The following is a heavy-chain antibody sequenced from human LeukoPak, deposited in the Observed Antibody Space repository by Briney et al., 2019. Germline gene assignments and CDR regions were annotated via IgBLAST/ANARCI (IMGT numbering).Heavy chain of an antibody. V-gene: IGHV4-30-2*01. CDR2: IYHSGST. Sequence: SETLSLTCAVSGGSISSGGYSWSWIRQPPGKGLEWIGYIYHSGSTYYNPSLKSRVTISVDRSKNQFSLKLSSVTAADTAVYYCARTDYDFWSGYTYGMDVWGQGTTVTVSS. J-gene: IGHJ6*02. CDR1: GGSISSGGYS. CDR3: ARTDYDFWSGYTYGMDV. D-gene: IGHD3-3*01.